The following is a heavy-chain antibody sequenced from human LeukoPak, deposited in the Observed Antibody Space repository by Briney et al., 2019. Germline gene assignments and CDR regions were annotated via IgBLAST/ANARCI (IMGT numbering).Heavy chain of an antibody. CDR1: GGSFSGYY. V-gene: IGHV4-34*01. D-gene: IGHD3-10*01. CDR2: INHSGST. J-gene: IGHJ5*02. CDR3: ARREYRYYYALGEGNWFDP. Sequence: SETLSLTCAVYGGSFSGYYWSWIRQPPGRGLEWIGEINHSGSTHYNPSLKSRVTISVDTSKNQFSLKLSSVTAADTAVYYCARREYRYYYALGEGNWFDPWGQGTLVTVSS.